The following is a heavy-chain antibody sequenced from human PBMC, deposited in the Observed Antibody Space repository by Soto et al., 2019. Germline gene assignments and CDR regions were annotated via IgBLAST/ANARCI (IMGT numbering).Heavy chain of an antibody. CDR2: IYYSGST. V-gene: IGHV4-59*01. Sequence: PSETLSLTCTVSAGSISSYYWSWIRQPPGKGLEWIGYIYYSGSTNYNPSLKSRVTISVDTSKNQFSLKLSSVTAADTAVYYCARDAIAAAGLGYYYYGMDVWGQGTTVTVSS. J-gene: IGHJ6*02. CDR3: ARDAIAAAGLGYYYYGMDV. CDR1: AGSISSYY. D-gene: IGHD6-13*01.